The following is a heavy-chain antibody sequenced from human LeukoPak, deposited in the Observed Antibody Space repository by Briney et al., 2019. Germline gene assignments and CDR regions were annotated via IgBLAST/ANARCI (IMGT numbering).Heavy chain of an antibody. CDR3: AKDVGPVLFDY. J-gene: IGHJ4*02. Sequence: SLRLSCATSGFTLTDYAMTSVRQSAGQGLKCASTISNSGGNTHYADYVMGRFTISRDNSKSTLYLQMNSLSVEDTAVYHCAKDVGPVLFDYWGQGTLVTVSS. D-gene: IGHD2-15*01. CDR1: GFTLTDYA. V-gene: IGHV3-23*01. CDR2: ISNSGGNT.